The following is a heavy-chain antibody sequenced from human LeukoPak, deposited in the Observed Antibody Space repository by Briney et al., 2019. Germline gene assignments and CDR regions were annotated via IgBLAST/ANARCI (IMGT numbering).Heavy chain of an antibody. CDR3: AKRQGSSASCYDY. CDR2: IRGSGVST. Sequence: PGGSPRLSCAASGFNFISYSMSWVRQAPGKGLEWVSVIRGSGVSTYYADSVKGRFTISRDNSKNTLYLQMNNLRAEDTAIYYCAKRQGSSASCYDYWGQGTLVTVSS. D-gene: IGHD2-2*01. V-gene: IGHV3-23*01. CDR1: GFNFISYS. J-gene: IGHJ4*02.